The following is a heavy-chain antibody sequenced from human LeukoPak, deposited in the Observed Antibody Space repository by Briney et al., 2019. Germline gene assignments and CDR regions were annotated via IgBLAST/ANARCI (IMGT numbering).Heavy chain of an antibody. CDR1: GGSISSYY. J-gene: IGHJ4*02. CDR3: ARQPAPNYFDY. V-gene: IGHV4-59*08. D-gene: IGHD2-2*01. Sequence: PSETLSLTCTVSGGSISSYYWSWIRQPPGKGLEWIGYIYYTGSTNYNPSLKSRVSISVDTSKNQFSLRLTSVTAADTAVYYCARQPAPNYFDYWGQGTLVTVSS. CDR2: IYYTGST.